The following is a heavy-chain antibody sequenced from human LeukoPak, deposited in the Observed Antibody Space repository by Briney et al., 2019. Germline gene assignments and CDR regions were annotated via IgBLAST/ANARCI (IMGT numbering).Heavy chain of an antibody. V-gene: IGHV3-23*01. J-gene: IGHJ4*02. CDR1: GFTFSTYG. CDR3: AKDVGLVTARFYSFDY. CDR2: ISGSGRTT. D-gene: IGHD2-21*02. Sequence: PGGSLRLSCAGSGFTFSTYGMSWVRQAPGKGLEWVSSISGSGRTTYYADSVKGRFTISRDNSKNTLLLQMNGLRAEDTALYYCAKDVGLVTARFYSFDYWGQGTLVTVSS.